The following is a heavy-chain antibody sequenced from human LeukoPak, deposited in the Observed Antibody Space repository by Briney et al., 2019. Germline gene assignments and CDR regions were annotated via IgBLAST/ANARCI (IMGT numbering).Heavy chain of an antibody. J-gene: IGHJ4*02. CDR3: ARDWDY. Sequence: SETLSLTCTVSGYSISSGYYWGWIRQPPGKGLEWIGSIYHSGSTYYNPSLKSRVTISVDTSKNQFSLRLSSVTAADTAVYYCARDWDYWGQGTLVTVS. V-gene: IGHV4-38-2*02. CDR2: IYHSGST. CDR1: GYSISSGYY.